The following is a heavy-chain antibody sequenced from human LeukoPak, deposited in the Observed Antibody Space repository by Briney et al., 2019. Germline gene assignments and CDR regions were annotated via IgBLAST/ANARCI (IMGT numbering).Heavy chain of an antibody. CDR3: AKVKDRGVWLPGVSWYYYYYYMDV. CDR2: ISGSGGST. J-gene: IGHJ6*03. CDR1: GFTFSSYG. D-gene: IGHD5-24*01. Sequence: QSWGSLRLSCAASGFTFSSYGMSWVRQAPGKGLEWVSAISGSGGSTYYADSVKGRFTISRDNSKNTLYLQMNSLRAEDTAVYYCAKVKDRGVWLPGVSWYYYYYYMDVWGKGTTVTISS. V-gene: IGHV3-23*01.